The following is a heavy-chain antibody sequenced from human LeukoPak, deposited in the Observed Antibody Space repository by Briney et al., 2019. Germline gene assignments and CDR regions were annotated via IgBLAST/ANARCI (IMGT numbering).Heavy chain of an antibody. Sequence: GASVKVSCKASGGTFSSYAISWVRQAPGQGLEWMGGIIPIFGTANYAQKFQGRVTITADESTSTAYIELSSLRSEDTAMYYCARGYDSSGYYYKAFDIWGQGTMVTVSS. CDR3: ARGYDSSGYYYKAFDI. V-gene: IGHV1-69*13. CDR1: GGTFSSYA. D-gene: IGHD3-22*01. J-gene: IGHJ3*02. CDR2: IIPIFGTA.